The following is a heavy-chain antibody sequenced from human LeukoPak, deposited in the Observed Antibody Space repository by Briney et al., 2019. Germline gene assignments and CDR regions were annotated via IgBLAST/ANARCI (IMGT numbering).Heavy chain of an antibody. J-gene: IGHJ4*02. Sequence: VASVKVSCKASRYTFTSYDINWVREAAGQGLEWMGWMNPNTGRTGLAQKLQGRLTMTRDTSINTAYMELISLRSDDTAVYYCARLSQTPDYYSSGGYFYLGYWGQGTPVTVSS. D-gene: IGHD3-22*01. V-gene: IGHV1-8*01. CDR2: MNPNTGRT. CDR3: ARLSQTPDYYSSGGYFYLGY. CDR1: RYTFTSYD.